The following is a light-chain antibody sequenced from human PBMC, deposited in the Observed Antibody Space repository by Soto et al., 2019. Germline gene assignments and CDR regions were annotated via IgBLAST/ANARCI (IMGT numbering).Light chain of an antibody. J-gene: IGKJ5*01. V-gene: IGKV1-33*01. CDR2: DAS. Sequence: DIQMTHSPSSLSASVGGRVTITCQASQNINNYLNWYKQKPGRAPKLLIYDASNLEAGVPSRLRGSGSGTDFTFTISRMKPEDIATYYCQQYENIPTFGQGTRLEI. CDR1: QNINNY. CDR3: QQYENIPT.